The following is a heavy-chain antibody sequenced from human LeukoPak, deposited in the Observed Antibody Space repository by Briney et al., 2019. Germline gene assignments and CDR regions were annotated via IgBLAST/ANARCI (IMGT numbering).Heavy chain of an antibody. CDR2: IYSDNT. J-gene: IGHJ6*03. V-gene: IGHV3-53*01. CDR1: GFTVSSNS. Sequence: GGSLRLSCTVSGFTVSSNSMSWVRQAPGKGLEWVSFIYSDNTHYSDSVKGRFTISRDNSKNTLYLQMNSLRAEDTALYYCARVQLVDYYYYSYMDVWGKGTTVTVSS. D-gene: IGHD6-6*01. CDR3: ARVQLVDYYYYSYMDV.